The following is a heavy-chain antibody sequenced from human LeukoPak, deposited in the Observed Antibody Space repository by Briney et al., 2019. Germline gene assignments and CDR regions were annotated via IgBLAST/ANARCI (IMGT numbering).Heavy chain of an antibody. CDR1: GGAINSDDYS. J-gene: IGHJ4*02. Sequence: SETLSLTCAVSGGAINSDDYSWSWLRQPPGKGLEWIGYIYHSGSTSYNPSLKSRVTISLDRSKNQSSLNLNSVTAADTAVYYCARAIAIAGTSYFDYWGQGTLVTVSS. D-gene: IGHD6-13*01. V-gene: IGHV4-30-2*01. CDR3: ARAIAIAGTSYFDY. CDR2: IYHSGST.